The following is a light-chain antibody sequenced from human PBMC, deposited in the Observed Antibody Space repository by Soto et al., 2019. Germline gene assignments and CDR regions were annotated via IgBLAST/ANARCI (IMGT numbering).Light chain of an antibody. V-gene: IGKV3-15*01. J-gene: IGKJ1*01. Sequence: EIVMTQSPATLSVSPGERATLSCRASQSVSGNLAWYQQIPGQAPRLLIYGASTRATGIPARFSGSGSGTQFTLTISSLQPDDFATYYCQQYYTYSRTFGQGTKVDIK. CDR2: GAS. CDR1: QSVSGN. CDR3: QQYYTYSRT.